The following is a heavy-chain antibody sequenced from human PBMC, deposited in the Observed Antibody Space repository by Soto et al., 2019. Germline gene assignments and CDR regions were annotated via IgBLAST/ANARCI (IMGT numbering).Heavy chain of an antibody. Sequence: QVHLVQSGAEVKQPGASVKVSCKGSGYAFTTYGITWVRQAPGQGLEWMGWISAHNGNTNYAQKLQGRVTVTRDTSTSTAYMELRSLRSADTAVYYCARGGYGDYWGQGALVTVSS. CDR3: ARGGYGDY. J-gene: IGHJ4*02. CDR1: GYAFTTYG. CDR2: ISAHNGNT. V-gene: IGHV1-18*01. D-gene: IGHD1-1*01.